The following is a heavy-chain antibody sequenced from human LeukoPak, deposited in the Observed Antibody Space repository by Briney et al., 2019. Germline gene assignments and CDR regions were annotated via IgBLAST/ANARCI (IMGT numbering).Heavy chain of an antibody. V-gene: IGHV1-69*05. CDR2: IIPIFGTA. Sequence: GASVKVSCKASGGTFSSYAISWVRQAPGQGLEWMGGIIPIFGTANYAQKFQGRVTITTDESTSTAYMELRSLRSDDTAVYYCATRIIAVAGSDIDYWGQGTLVTVSS. J-gene: IGHJ4*02. D-gene: IGHD6-19*01. CDR3: ATRIIAVAGSDIDY. CDR1: GGTFSSYA.